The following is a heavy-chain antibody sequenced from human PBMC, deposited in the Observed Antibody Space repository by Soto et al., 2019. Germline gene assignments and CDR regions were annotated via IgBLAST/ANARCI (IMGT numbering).Heavy chain of an antibody. CDR1: GGSISSSSYY. V-gene: IGHV4-39*07. CDR2: IYYSGST. D-gene: IGHD3-9*01. Sequence: SSETLSLTCTVSGGSISSSSYYWGWIRQPPGKGLEWIGCIYYSGSTYYNPSLKSRVTISVDTSKNQFSLKLSSVTAADTAVYYCARYRTKTKNYDILTGHFDYWGQGTLVTVSS. J-gene: IGHJ4*02. CDR3: ARYRTKTKNYDILTGHFDY.